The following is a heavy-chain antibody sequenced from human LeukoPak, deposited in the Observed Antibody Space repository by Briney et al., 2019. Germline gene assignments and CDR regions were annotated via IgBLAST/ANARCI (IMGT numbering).Heavy chain of an antibody. Sequence: GASVKVSCKASGYTFTSYGISWVRQAPGQGLEWMGWISAYNGNTNYAQKLQGRVTMTTDTSTSTAYMELRSLRSEDTAVYYCARALDTAMVHYYYYGMDVWGQGTTVTVSS. V-gene: IGHV1-18*01. CDR1: GYTFTSYG. CDR3: ARALDTAMVHYYYYGMDV. D-gene: IGHD5-18*01. J-gene: IGHJ6*02. CDR2: ISAYNGNT.